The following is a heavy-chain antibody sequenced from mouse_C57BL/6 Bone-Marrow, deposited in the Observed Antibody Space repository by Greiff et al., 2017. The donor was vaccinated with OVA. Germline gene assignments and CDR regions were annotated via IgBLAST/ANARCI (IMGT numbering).Heavy chain of an antibody. D-gene: IGHD2-1*01. CDR1: GYSFTGYY. J-gene: IGHJ4*01. Sequence: VQLQQSGPELVKPGASVKISCKASGYSFTGYYMNWVKQSPEKSLEWIGEINPSTGGTTYNQKFKAKATLTVDKSSSTAYMQLKSLTSEDSAVYYCASSLDLPGYYYAMDYWGQGTSVTVSS. CDR3: ASSLDLPGYYYAMDY. V-gene: IGHV1-42*01. CDR2: INPSTGGT.